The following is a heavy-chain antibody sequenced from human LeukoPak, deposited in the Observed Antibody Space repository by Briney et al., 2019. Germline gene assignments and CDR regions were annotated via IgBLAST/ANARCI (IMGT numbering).Heavy chain of an antibody. CDR1: GYSFTDYY. CDR2: INPNSGGT. Sequence: GASVKVSCKASGYSFTDYYMHWVRQAPGQGLEWIGWINPNSGGTHVAQKFRGRVTMTRDTSISTAYMELSRLRSDDTAVYYCARSPRRPYYYYMDVWGKGTTVTVSS. CDR3: ARSPRRPYYYYMDV. D-gene: IGHD1-1*01. V-gene: IGHV1-2*02. J-gene: IGHJ6*03.